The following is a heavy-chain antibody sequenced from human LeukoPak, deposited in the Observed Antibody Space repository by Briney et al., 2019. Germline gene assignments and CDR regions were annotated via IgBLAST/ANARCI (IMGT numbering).Heavy chain of an antibody. D-gene: IGHD3-9*01. Sequence: SETLSLTCTVSGGSISSGSYYWSWIRQPAGKGLEWIGRIYTSGSTNYNPSLKSRVTISVDTSKNQFSLKLSSVTAEDTAVYYCARDYMNYDILTGYYSSYFDYWGQGTLVTVSS. CDR1: GGSISSGSYY. J-gene: IGHJ4*02. CDR2: IYTSGST. V-gene: IGHV4-61*02. CDR3: ARDYMNYDILTGYYSSYFDY.